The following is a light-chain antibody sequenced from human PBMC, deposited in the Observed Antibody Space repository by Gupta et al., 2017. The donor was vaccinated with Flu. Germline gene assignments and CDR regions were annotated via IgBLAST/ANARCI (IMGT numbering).Light chain of an antibody. J-gene: IGLJ3*02. CDR3: SANTSSNVM. CDR2: EVS. V-gene: IGLV2-14*01. Sequence: QSTSTSCTGSIKVSGGYNYEYWNQRHPGNVLEVMIYEVSKRPAGFSNGFAASKTGNTPTLTISGTKDEDEDDYYCSANTSSNVMFGGGTKLTVL. CDR1: IKVSGGYNY.